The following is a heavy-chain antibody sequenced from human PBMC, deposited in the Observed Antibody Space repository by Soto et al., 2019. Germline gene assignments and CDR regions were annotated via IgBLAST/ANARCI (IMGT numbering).Heavy chain of an antibody. CDR2: ISPYKGNT. J-gene: IGHJ4*02. V-gene: IGHV1-18*01. CDR3: ARDLDGSGSYYTNY. D-gene: IGHD3-10*01. Sequence: ASVKVSCKTSGYTFSSIGISWVRQAPGRGLEWMGWISPYKGNTYYARRLQGRVTMTTDTSTSTAYMELRSLRSDDTAVYFCARDLDGSGSYYTNYWGQGTLVTVSS. CDR1: GYTFSSIG.